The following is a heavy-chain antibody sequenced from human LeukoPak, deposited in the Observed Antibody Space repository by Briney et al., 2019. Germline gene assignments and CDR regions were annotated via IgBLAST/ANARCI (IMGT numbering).Heavy chain of an antibody. D-gene: IGHD6-25*01. CDR3: ARDSQRLPGYYFDY. CDR1: GFTFSSYG. CDR2: IWYDGSNK. Sequence: GGSLRLSCAASGFTFSSYGMHWVRQAPGKGLEWVAVIWYDGSNKYYADSVKGRFTISRDNSKNTLYLQMNSLRAEDTAVYYCARDSQRLPGYYFDYWGQGTLVTVSS. J-gene: IGHJ4*02. V-gene: IGHV3-33*01.